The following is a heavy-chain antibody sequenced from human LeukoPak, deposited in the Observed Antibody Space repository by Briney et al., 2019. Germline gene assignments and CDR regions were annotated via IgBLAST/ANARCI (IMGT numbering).Heavy chain of an antibody. CDR2: ISGSSDST. J-gene: IGHJ4*02. V-gene: IGHV3-23*01. Sequence: PGGSLRLSCAASGFTLNNYAMSWVRQAPGKGLEWVSGISGSSDSTHYADSVKGQYTMSRDTSKNTLFLQMNSLRAEDTAVYYCAKRVTGSSTPFDYWGQGTLVTVSS. CDR1: GFTLNNYA. D-gene: IGHD6-6*01. CDR3: AKRVTGSSTPFDY.